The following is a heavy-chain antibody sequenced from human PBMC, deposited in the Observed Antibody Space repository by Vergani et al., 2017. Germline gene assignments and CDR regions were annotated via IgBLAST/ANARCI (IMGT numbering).Heavy chain of an antibody. J-gene: IGHJ5*02. Sequence: QLVQSGPEVKKPGTSVKVSCKASGYTFTGYYMHWVRQAPGQGLEWMGWINPNSGGTNNAQKFQGRVTMTRDTSISTAYMELSRLRSADTAVYYCARDERRDTHDYGDYRGLDPWGQGTLVTVSS. V-gene: IGHV1-2*02. CDR1: GYTFTGYY. CDR3: ARDERRDTHDYGDYRGLDP. CDR2: INPNSGGT. D-gene: IGHD4-17*01.